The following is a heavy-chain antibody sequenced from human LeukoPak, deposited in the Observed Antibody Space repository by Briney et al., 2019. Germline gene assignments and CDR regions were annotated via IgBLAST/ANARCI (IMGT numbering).Heavy chain of an antibody. V-gene: IGHV3-74*01. CDR2: INSDGSST. D-gene: IGHD6-13*01. J-gene: IGHJ4*02. CDR3: ARVDSSTARVFDY. Sequence: GGSLRLSCAASGFTSSSYWMHWVSQAPGKGLVWVPRINSDGSSTSYADSGKGRFTISRDNGKNTLYLQTNSLRAEDAAVYYCARVDSSTARVFDYWGQGTLVTVSS. CDR1: GFTSSSYW.